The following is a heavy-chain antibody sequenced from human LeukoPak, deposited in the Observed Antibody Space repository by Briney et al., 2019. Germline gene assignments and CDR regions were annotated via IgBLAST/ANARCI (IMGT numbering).Heavy chain of an antibody. CDR3: ARVDCSGGSCYWAKGRFDP. D-gene: IGHD2-15*01. CDR2: ISSSGSTI. J-gene: IGHJ5*02. V-gene: IGHV3-11*01. CDR1: GFTFSDYY. Sequence: PGGSLRLSCAAAGFTFSDYYMSWIRQAPGKGLGWVSYISSSGSTIYYADSVKGRFTISRDNAKNSLYLQMNSLRAEDTAVYYCARVDCSGGSCYWAKGRFDPWGQGTLVTVSS.